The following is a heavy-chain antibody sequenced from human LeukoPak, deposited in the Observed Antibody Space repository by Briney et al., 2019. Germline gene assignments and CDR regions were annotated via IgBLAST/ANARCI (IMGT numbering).Heavy chain of an antibody. CDR1: GITFTVYW. D-gene: IGHD3-3*01. J-gene: IGHJ5*02. CDR2: ISSSSSTI. V-gene: IGHV3-48*01. Sequence: AGGSLRPSCAVSGITFTVYWMTWFRQAPGKGLGWVSYISSSSSTIYYADSVKGRFTISRDNAKNSLYLQMNSLRGDDTAVYYCAREYDFWSGFGGFDPWGQGTLVTVSS. CDR3: AREYDFWSGFGGFDP.